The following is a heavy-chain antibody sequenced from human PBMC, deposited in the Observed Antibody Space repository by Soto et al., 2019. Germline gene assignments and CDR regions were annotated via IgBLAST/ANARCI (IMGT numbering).Heavy chain of an antibody. D-gene: IGHD3-16*01. CDR3: ARTRSFALGFYYNGMDV. CDR1: GYSFASYW. Sequence: PGELLKIRYQGFGYSFASYWIGWVSQMPGKDLEGMGIFYPGDSDTRYSPSFQGQVTISADKSLRTAYLQWTSLKASDTALYYCARTRSFALGFYYNGMDVWGKGTTVTVS. J-gene: IGHJ6*04. V-gene: IGHV5-51*01. CDR2: FYPGDSDT.